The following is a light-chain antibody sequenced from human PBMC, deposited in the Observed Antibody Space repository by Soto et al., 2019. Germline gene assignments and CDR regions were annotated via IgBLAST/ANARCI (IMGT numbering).Light chain of an antibody. Sequence: QSVLTPPPPASGAPGQRGTLSCSGSSSNIGSNTVNWYQQLPGTAPKLLIYSNNQRPSGVPDRFSGSKSGTSASLAISGLQSEDEADYYCAAWDDSLRVFGTGTKVTVL. CDR2: SNN. CDR3: AAWDDSLRV. V-gene: IGLV1-44*01. J-gene: IGLJ1*01. CDR1: SSNIGSNT.